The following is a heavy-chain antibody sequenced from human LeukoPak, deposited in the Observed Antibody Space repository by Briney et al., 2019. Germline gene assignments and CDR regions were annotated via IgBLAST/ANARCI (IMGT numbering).Heavy chain of an antibody. CDR2: IYYSGST. CDR1: GGSISSFY. D-gene: IGHD2-21*02. CDR3: ARWRYCGGDCYPSAFDI. V-gene: IGHV4-59*01. J-gene: IGHJ3*02. Sequence: PSETLSLTCTVSGGSISSFYWSWIRQPPGKGLEWIGYIYYSGSTNYNPSLESRVTISVDTSKNQFSLKLSSVTAADTAVYYCARWRYCGGDCYPSAFDIWGQGTMVTVSS.